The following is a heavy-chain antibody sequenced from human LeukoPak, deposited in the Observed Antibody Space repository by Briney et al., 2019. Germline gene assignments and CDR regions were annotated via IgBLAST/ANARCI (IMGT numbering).Heavy chain of an antibody. J-gene: IGHJ4*02. V-gene: IGHV1-69*05. CDR2: IIPIFGTA. CDR1: GGTFSSYA. CDR3: ARDRVSGSYSGYFDY. Sequence: GASVKVSCKASGGTFSSYAISWVRQAPGQGLEWMGRIIPIFGTANYAQKFRGRVTITTDESTSTAYMELSSLRSEDTAVYYCARDRVSGSYSGYFDYWGQGTLVTVSS. D-gene: IGHD1-26*01.